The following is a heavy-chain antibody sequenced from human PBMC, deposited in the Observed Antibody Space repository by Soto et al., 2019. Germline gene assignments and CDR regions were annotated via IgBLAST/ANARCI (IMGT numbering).Heavy chain of an antibody. CDR2: IYYSGST. J-gene: IGHJ5*02. CDR3: ARDGGSYLDVGWFDP. V-gene: IGHV4-59*01. CDR1: GGSLSNYY. D-gene: IGHD1-26*01. Sequence: SETLSLTCAVSGGSLSNYYWSWILQPPGKGLEWIGYIYYSGSTNYNPSLKSLVTISVDTSKNQLSLKLSAVTAEDTAVYYCARDGGSYLDVGWFDPWGQGTLVTV.